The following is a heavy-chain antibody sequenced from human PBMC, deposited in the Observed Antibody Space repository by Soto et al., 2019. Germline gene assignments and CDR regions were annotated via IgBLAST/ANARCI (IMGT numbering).Heavy chain of an antibody. CDR3: ARAFSYYDILTGSPRHYAFAI. J-gene: IGHJ3*02. Sequence: SETLSLTCAVYGGSFSGYYWSWIRQPPGKGLEWIGEINHSGSTNYNPSLKSRVTISVDTSKNQFSLKLSSVTAADTAMYYCARAFSYYDILTGSPRHYAFAIWGQGTMVTVSS. CDR1: GGSFSGYY. CDR2: INHSGST. D-gene: IGHD3-9*01. V-gene: IGHV4-34*01.